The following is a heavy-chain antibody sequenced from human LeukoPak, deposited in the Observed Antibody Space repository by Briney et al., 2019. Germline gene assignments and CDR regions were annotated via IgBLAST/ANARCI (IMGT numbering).Heavy chain of an antibody. CDR2: IYSDVST. J-gene: IGHJ4*02. D-gene: IGHD3-16*01. V-gene: IGHV3-53*04. CDR1: GFTFNAYA. CDR3: ARDLGSYFDY. Sequence: GGSLRLSCAASGFTFNAYAIHWVRQAPGKGLEWVSVIYSDVSTYYADSVKGRFTISRHNSKNTPYLQMNSLRAEDTAVYYCARDLGSYFDYWGQGTLVTVSS.